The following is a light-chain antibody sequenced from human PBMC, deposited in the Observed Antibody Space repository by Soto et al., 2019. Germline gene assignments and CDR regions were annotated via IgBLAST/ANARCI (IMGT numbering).Light chain of an antibody. CDR2: DVS. J-gene: IGLJ3*02. CDR3: SSYTTSSSTEV. Sequence: QSVLTQPASVSGSPGQSITISCTGTSSDVGGYNYVSWYQQHPGKAPKLMIYDVSNRPSGVSYRFSGSKSGNTASLTISGLQADDDEDYYCSSYTTSSSTEVFGGGTKLTVL. CDR1: SSDVGGYNY. V-gene: IGLV2-14*01.